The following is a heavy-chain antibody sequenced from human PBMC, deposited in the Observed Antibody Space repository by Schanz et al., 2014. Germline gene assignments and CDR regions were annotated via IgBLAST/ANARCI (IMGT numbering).Heavy chain of an antibody. V-gene: IGHV1-69*02. D-gene: IGHD4-17*01. CDR2: FIPILDVG. CDR1: GGTFSSYT. CDR3: ATLDYADSVS. J-gene: IGHJ5*02. Sequence: QLQLVQSGAEVKKPGSSVKVSCKLSGGTFSSYTISWMRQARGQGLEWVGRFIPILDVGNYAQQFQGRVTITADKSTTTAYMELNSLNSDDTAVYYCATLDYADSVSWGQGTLVTVSS.